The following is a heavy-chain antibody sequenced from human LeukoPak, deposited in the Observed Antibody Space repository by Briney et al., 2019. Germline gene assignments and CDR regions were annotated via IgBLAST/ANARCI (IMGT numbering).Heavy chain of an antibody. CDR3: AKDLDSAAFDI. D-gene: IGHD2-15*01. Sequence: ASVKVSCRDSGYTFTTYAINWVRQAPGQGLEYMGWIRTNTGSPTYAQGFTGRFVFSLDTSVNTAYLQISSLKAEDTAVYYCAKDLDSAAFDIWGQGTMVTVSS. CDR2: IRTNTGSP. V-gene: IGHV7-4-1*02. J-gene: IGHJ3*02. CDR1: GYTFTTYA.